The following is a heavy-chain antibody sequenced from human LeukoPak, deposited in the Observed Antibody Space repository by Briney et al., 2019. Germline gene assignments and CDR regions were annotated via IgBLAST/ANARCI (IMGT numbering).Heavy chain of an antibody. CDR2: INPNSGGT. CDR3: ATERVVGATLLFDY. V-gene: IGHV1-2*02. CDR1: GYTFTGYY. D-gene: IGHD1-26*01. Sequence: ASVKVSCKASGYTFTGYYMHWVRQAPGQGLEWMGWINPNSGGTNYAQKFQGRVTMTEDTSTDTAYMELSSLRSEDTAVYYCATERVVGATLLFDYWGQGTLVTVSS. J-gene: IGHJ4*02.